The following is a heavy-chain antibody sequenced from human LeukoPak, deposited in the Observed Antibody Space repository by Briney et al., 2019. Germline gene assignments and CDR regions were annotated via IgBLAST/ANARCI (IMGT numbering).Heavy chain of an antibody. CDR1: GYTFTGYY. V-gene: IGHV1-2*02. J-gene: IGHJ6*02. CDR3: ARDPPEGYFDWLSPTGADPYYYYYGMDV. Sequence: ASVKVSCKASGYTFTGYYIHWVRQAPGQGLEWMGWVNPNSGGTNYAQKFPGRVTMTRDTSISTAYMELSRLRSDDTAVYYCARDPPEGYFDWLSPTGADPYYYYYGMDVWGQGTTVTVSS. CDR2: VNPNSGGT. D-gene: IGHD3-9*01.